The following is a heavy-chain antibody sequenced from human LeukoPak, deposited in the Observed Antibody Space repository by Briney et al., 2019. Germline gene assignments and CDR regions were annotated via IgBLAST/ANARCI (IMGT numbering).Heavy chain of an antibody. CDR3: ARTHCSSTSCYIGGAFDI. V-gene: IGHV4-59*01. CDR1: GGSISSYY. J-gene: IGHJ3*02. Sequence: SETLSPTCTVSGGSISSYYWSWIRQPPGKGLEWIGYIYYSGSTNYNPSLKSRVTISVDTSKNQFSLKLSSVTAADTAVYYCARTHCSSTSCYIGGAFDIWGQGTMVTVSS. D-gene: IGHD2-2*02. CDR2: IYYSGST.